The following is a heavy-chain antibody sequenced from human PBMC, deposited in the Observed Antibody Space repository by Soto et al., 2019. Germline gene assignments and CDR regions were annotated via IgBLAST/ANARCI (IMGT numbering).Heavy chain of an antibody. D-gene: IGHD3-22*01. Sequence: TLSLTCSVSGDSISRIDYYWTWIRQHPEKGLEWIGNIYFRGNTYYSPSLESRLTISVDTSKNQFSLKLTSVTAADTAVYYCAREGGSYDSGGYLIRGAFDIWGQGTMVTVSS. CDR1: GDSISRIDYY. CDR2: IYFRGNT. J-gene: IGHJ3*02. V-gene: IGHV4-31*03. CDR3: AREGGSYDSGGYLIRGAFDI.